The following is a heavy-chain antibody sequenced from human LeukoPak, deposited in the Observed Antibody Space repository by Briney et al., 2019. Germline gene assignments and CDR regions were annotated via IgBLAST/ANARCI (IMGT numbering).Heavy chain of an antibody. CDR1: GGSFSSYY. CDR2: IYYSGST. Sequence: SETLSLTCAVYGGSFSSYYWSWIRQPPGKGLEWIGYIYYSGSTNYDPSLKSRVTISVDTSKNQFSLKLSSVTAADTAVYYCARETGIAAARTFDYWGQGTLVTVSS. V-gene: IGHV4-59*01. D-gene: IGHD6-13*01. J-gene: IGHJ4*02. CDR3: ARETGIAAARTFDY.